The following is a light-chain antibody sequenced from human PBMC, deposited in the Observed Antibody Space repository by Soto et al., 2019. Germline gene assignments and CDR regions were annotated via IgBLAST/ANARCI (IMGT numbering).Light chain of an antibody. Sequence: EIVMTQSPAPLSVSPGERATLSCRASQSVNSNLAWYQQKPGQAPRLLIYGASTRATGIPARFSGSGSGTEFTLTISRLEPEDFAVYYCQHYGSSPSTFGRGTKVEIK. J-gene: IGKJ1*01. CDR3: QHYGSSPST. V-gene: IGKV3-15*01. CDR1: QSVNSN. CDR2: GAS.